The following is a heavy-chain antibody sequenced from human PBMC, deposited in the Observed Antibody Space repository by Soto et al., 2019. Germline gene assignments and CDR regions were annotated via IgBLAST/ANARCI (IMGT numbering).Heavy chain of an antibody. V-gene: IGHV3-30*18. CDR2: ISYDGSNK. D-gene: IGHD4-17*01. CDR3: AKDLVGTSTTVTPKHYYGMDV. CDR1: GFTFSSYG. Sequence: GGSLRLSCAASGFTFSSYGMHWVRQAPGKGLEWVAVISYDGSNKYYADSVKGRFTISRDNSKNTLYLQMNSLRAEDTAVYYCAKDLVGTSTTVTPKHYYGMDVWGQGTTVTVSS. J-gene: IGHJ6*02.